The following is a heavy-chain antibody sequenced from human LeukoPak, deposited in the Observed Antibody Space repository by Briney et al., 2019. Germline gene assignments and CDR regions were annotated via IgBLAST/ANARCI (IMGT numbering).Heavy chain of an antibody. CDR3: AKTYGSGSSYKGWLDP. CDR1: GFTFSSYA. V-gene: IGHV3-23*01. D-gene: IGHD3-10*01. Sequence: PGGSLRLSCAASGFTFSSYAMSWVRQAPGKGLEWVSDISVSGGSTYYADSVKGRFTISGDNSKNTLYLQMNSLRAEDTAVYYCAKTYGSGSSYKGWLDPWGQGTLVTVSS. CDR2: ISVSGGST. J-gene: IGHJ5*02.